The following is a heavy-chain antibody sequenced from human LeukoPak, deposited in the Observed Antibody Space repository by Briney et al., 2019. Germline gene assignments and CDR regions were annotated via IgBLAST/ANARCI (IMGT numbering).Heavy chain of an antibody. Sequence: PGGSLRLSCAASGFTFSSYAMHWVRQAPGKGLEWVAVISYDGSNKYYADSVKGRFTISRDNSKNTLYLQMNSLRAEDTAVYYCAKDLWAYYDFWSGYIYWGQGTLVTVSS. J-gene: IGHJ4*02. CDR3: AKDLWAYYDFWSGYIY. V-gene: IGHV3-30-3*01. CDR1: GFTFSSYA. CDR2: ISYDGSNK. D-gene: IGHD3-3*01.